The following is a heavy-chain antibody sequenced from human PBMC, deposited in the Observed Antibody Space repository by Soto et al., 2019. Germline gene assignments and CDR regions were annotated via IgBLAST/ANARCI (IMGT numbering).Heavy chain of an antibody. CDR3: ARDTGYYDFWSGPRPDYYGMDV. CDR2: INHSGST. D-gene: IGHD3-3*01. CDR1: GGSFSGYF. Sequence: SETLSLTCAVYGGSFSGYFWSWIRQPPGKGLEWIGEINHSGSTYYNPSLKSRVTISVDTSKNQFSLKLSSVTAADTAVYYCARDTGYYDFWSGPRPDYYGMDVWGQGTTVTVSS. V-gene: IGHV4-34*09. J-gene: IGHJ6*02.